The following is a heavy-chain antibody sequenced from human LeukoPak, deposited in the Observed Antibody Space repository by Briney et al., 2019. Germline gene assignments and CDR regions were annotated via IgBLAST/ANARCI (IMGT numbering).Heavy chain of an antibody. CDR2: ISGSTSYT. D-gene: IGHD6-13*01. CDR3: ARTLVAAPGSKGGP. J-gene: IGHJ5*02. V-gene: IGHV3-11*03. CDR1: GFSFSDYY. Sequence: GGSLRLSCAASGFSFSDYYMSWIRQAPGKGLEWGSYISGSTSYTDYADSVKGRFTISRDNAKNSLYLQMNSLRAEDTAVYYCARTLVAAPGSKGGPWGQGTLVTVSS.